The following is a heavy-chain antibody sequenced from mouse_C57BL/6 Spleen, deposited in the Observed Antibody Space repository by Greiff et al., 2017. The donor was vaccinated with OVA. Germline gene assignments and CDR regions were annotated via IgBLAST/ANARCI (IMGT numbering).Heavy chain of an antibody. CDR1: GYTFTDYY. CDR2: INPNNGGT. Sequence: VQLQQSGPELVKPGASVKISCKASGYTFTDYYMNWVKQSHGKSLEWIGGINPNNGGTSYNQKFKGKATLTVDKSSSTAYMELRSLTSEDSAVYDCARYPCTTVDYAMDDWGQGTSVTVSS. V-gene: IGHV1-26*01. CDR3: ARYPCTTVDYAMDD. J-gene: IGHJ4*01. D-gene: IGHD1-1*01.